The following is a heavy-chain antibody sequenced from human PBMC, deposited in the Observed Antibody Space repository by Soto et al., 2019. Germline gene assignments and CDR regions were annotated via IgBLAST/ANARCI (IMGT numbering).Heavy chain of an antibody. Sequence: KTSETLSLTCTVSGGSVSSGSYYWSWIRQPPGKGLEWIGYIYYSGSTNYNPSLKSRVTISVDTSKNQFSLKLSSVTAADTAVYYCARRTYNWNYGWFDPWGQGTLVTVSS. V-gene: IGHV4-61*01. J-gene: IGHJ5*02. CDR2: IYYSGST. CDR3: ARRTYNWNYGWFDP. D-gene: IGHD1-7*01. CDR1: GGSVSSGSYY.